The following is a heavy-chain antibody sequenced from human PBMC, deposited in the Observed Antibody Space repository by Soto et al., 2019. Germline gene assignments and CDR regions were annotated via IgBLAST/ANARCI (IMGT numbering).Heavy chain of an antibody. CDR1: GYTFTSYD. CDR2: MNPNSGNT. D-gene: IGHD3-3*01. V-gene: IGHV1-8*01. Sequence: ASVKVSCKASGYTFTSYDINWVRQATGQGLEWMGWMNPNSGNTGYAQKFQGRVTMTRNTSISTAYMELSSLRSEDTAVYYCARGASHYDFWSGFYYYYYMDVWGQGTTVTVSS. J-gene: IGHJ6*03. CDR3: ARGASHYDFWSGFYYYYYMDV.